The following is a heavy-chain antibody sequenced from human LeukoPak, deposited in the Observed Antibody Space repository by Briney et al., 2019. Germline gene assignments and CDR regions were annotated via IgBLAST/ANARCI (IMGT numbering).Heavy chain of an antibody. V-gene: IGHV4-59*01. J-gene: IGHJ4*02. CDR1: GGSISSYY. Sequence: SETLSLTGTVSGGSISSYYWSWIRQPPGKGLEWIGYIYYSGSTNYNPSLKSRVTISVDTSKNQFSLKLSSVTAADTAVYYCARVGDGSGGYSYDYWGQGTLVTVSS. CDR2: IYYSGST. D-gene: IGHD3-10*01. CDR3: ARVGDGSGGYSYDY.